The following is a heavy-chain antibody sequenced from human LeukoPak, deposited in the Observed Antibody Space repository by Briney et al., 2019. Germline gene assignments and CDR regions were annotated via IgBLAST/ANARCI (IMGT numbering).Heavy chain of an antibody. CDR2: IYYSGST. Sequence: SETLSLTCTVSGGSISSYYWSWIRQPPGKGLEWIGYIYYSGSTNYNPSPKSRVTISVDTSKNQFSLKLSSVTAADTAVYYCARQYSSSWLPYFDYWGQGTLVTVSS. J-gene: IGHJ4*02. V-gene: IGHV4-59*01. CDR1: GGSISSYY. D-gene: IGHD6-13*01. CDR3: ARQYSSSWLPYFDY.